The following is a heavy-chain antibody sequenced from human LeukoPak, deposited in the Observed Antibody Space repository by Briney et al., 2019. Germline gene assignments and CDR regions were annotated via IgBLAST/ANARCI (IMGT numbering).Heavy chain of an antibody. V-gene: IGHV3-23*01. CDR3: AKDPIVRGVPDY. D-gene: IGHD3-10*01. CDR2: ISGSGGST. CDR1: EFTFSTYG. Sequence: GGCLRLSCAASEFTFSTYGMSWVRQAPGKGLEWVSAISGSGGSTYYADSVKGRFTISRDNSKNTLYLQMNSLRAEDTAVYYCAKDPIVRGVPDYWGQGTLVTVSS. J-gene: IGHJ4*02.